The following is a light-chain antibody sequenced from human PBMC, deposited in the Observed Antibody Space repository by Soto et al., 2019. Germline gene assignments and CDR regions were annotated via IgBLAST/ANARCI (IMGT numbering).Light chain of an antibody. CDR2: ATS. J-gene: IGKJ3*01. Sequence: DIQMTQSPSTQSASVGDRVTITCRASQSITGWLAWYQQKPGKVPKLLIYATSSLHSGVPSRFSGSGSRTDFTLSISSLQPEDFATYYCQQTHSLPLSFGPGTKVDIK. CDR3: QQTHSLPLS. V-gene: IGKV1-12*01. CDR1: QSITGW.